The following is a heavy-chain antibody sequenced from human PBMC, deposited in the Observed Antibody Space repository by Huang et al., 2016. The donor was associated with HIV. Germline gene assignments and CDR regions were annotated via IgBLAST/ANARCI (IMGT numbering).Heavy chain of an antibody. CDR3: H. J-gene: IGHJ1*01. V-gene: IGHV4-34*02. Sequence: QVRLQQWGAGLLKPSETLSLTCAVDGGSFSGYQWTWIRQSPGKGLEWIGEINHSGSATDNPSLKTSLTVADTSVYFCARGLRFCRGGDCFPTHFQHWSQG. D-gene: IGHD2-21*02. CDR1: GGSFSGYQ. CDR2: INHSGSA.